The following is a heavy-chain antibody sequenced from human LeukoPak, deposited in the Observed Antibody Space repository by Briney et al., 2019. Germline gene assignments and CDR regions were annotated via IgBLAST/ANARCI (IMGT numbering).Heavy chain of an antibody. V-gene: IGHV4-39*07. CDR1: GGTVTSSTYF. Sequence: SETLSLTCTLSGGTVTSSTYFWGWIRQPPGKGLEWIGSIAYSGATYDNPALKSRVSMAVHTSKNQFSLKLSSVTAADTAVYYCARDGFYYHYYMGVWGEATTVTVSS. CDR3: ARDGFYYHYYMGV. J-gene: IGHJ6*03. D-gene: IGHD1-14*01. CDR2: IAYSGAT.